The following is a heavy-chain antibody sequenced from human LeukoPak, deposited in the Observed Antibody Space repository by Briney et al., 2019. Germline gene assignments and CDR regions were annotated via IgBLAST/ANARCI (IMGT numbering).Heavy chain of an antibody. Sequence: SETLSLTCAVYGGSFSGYYWSWIRQPPGKGLEWIGEINHSGSTNYNPSLKSRVTISVDTSENQFSLKLSSVTAADTAVFYCARVESGYDSSGYYWYYFDYWGQGTLVTVSS. CDR1: GGSFSGYY. V-gene: IGHV4-34*01. CDR2: INHSGST. CDR3: ARVESGYDSSGYYWYYFDY. D-gene: IGHD3-22*01. J-gene: IGHJ4*02.